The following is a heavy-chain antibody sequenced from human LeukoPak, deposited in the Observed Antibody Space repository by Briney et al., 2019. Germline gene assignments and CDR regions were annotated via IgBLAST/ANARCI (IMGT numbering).Heavy chain of an antibody. V-gene: IGHV1-46*01. CDR3: ARDKAGIEVPAAIGY. D-gene: IGHD2-2*01. J-gene: IGHJ4*02. CDR2: INPSGGST. Sequence: ASVKVSCKASGYTFTSYYMHWVRQAPGQGLEWMGIINPSGGSTSYAQKFQGRVTMTRDTSTSTVYMELSSLRSEDTAVYYCARDKAGIEVPAAIGYWGQGTLVTVSS. CDR1: GYTFTSYY.